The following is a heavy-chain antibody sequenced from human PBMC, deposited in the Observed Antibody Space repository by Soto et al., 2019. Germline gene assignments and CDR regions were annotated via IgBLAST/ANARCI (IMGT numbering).Heavy chain of an antibody. CDR2: IYYSGST. CDR3: ARATFYYDSSGYWYFDL. J-gene: IGHJ2*01. V-gene: IGHV4-31*03. CDR1: GGSISSGGYY. D-gene: IGHD3-22*01. Sequence: QVQLQESGPGLVKPSQTLSLTCTVSGGSISSGGYYWTWIRQHPEKGLEWIGYIYYSGSTYYNPSLKSRVTISVDTSRNQFSLKLSSVTAADTAVYYCARATFYYDSSGYWYFDLWGRGTLVTVSS.